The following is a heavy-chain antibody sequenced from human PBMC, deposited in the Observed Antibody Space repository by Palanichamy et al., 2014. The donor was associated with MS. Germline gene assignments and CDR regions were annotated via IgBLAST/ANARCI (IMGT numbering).Heavy chain of an antibody. CDR3: ATGYCSGGSCHRFDY. V-gene: IGHV4-38-2*01. CDR2: IYHSGST. D-gene: IGHD2-15*01. CDR1: GYSISSGYY. Sequence: QVQLQESGPGLVKPSETLSLTCAVSGYSISSGYYWGWIRQSPGKGLEWIGSIYHSGSTYYNPSLKSRVTISVDTSKNQFSLKLSSVTAADTAVYYCATGYCSGGSCHRFDYWGQGTLVTVSS. J-gene: IGHJ4*02.